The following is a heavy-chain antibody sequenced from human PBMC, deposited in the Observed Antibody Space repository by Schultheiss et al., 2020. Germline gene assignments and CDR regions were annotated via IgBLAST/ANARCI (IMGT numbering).Heavy chain of an antibody. CDR2: INPNSGGT. V-gene: IGHV1-2*04. CDR3: ARVRSSSWEFDY. CDR1: GYTGYY. Sequence: ASVKVSCKASGYTGYYMHWVRQAPGQGLEWMGWINPNSGGTNYAQKFQGWVTMTRDTSISTAYMELSRLRSDDTAVYYCARVRSSSWEFDYWGQGTLVTVSS. D-gene: IGHD6-13*01. J-gene: IGHJ4*02.